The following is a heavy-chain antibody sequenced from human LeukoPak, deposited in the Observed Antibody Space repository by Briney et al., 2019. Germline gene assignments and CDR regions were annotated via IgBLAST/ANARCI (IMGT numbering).Heavy chain of an antibody. V-gene: IGHV4-39*01. CDR1: GGSISSSNYY. CDR3: ARHPVLRYLGT. J-gene: IGHJ4*02. Sequence: SETLSLTCTVSGGSISSSNYYWGWIRQPPGKGLEWIGSIYYSGSTYYNPSLKSRVTISVDTSKNQFPLKLSSVSAADTAVYYCARHPVLRYLGTWGQGTLVTVSS. CDR2: IYYSGST. D-gene: IGHD3-9*01.